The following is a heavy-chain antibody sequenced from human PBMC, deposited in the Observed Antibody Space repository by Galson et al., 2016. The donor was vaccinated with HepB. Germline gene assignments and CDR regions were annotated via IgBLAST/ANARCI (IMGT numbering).Heavy chain of an antibody. J-gene: IGHJ2*01. V-gene: IGHV4-39*01. CDR3: ARHRLRDIVVVVAAIRADWYFDL. Sequence: LEWIGSIDYSGSTYDNPSLKSRVTISVDTSNNQFSLKLNSVTAADTAVYYCARHRLRDIVVVVAAIRADWYFDLWGRGTLVTVSS. D-gene: IGHD2-15*01. CDR2: IDYSGST.